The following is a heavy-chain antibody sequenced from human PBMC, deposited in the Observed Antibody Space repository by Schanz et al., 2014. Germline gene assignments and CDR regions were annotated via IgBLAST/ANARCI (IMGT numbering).Heavy chain of an antibody. D-gene: IGHD3-22*01. CDR3: ARGREVVAKIFDV. V-gene: IGHV3-23*01. CDR2: ISGSGGDT. Sequence: EVQLLESGGGLVQPGGSLRLSCAASGFTFTNYAMTWVRQAPGKGLEWVSGISGSGGDTYPADSVKGRFTISRDNSKNTLYLQMNSLRAEDTGVYYCARGREVVAKIFDVWGQGTMVTVSS. J-gene: IGHJ3*01. CDR1: GFTFTNYA.